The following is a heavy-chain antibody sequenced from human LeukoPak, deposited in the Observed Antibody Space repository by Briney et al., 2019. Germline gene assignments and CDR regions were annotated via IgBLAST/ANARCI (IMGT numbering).Heavy chain of an antibody. V-gene: IGHV3-30*18. CDR1: GFTFSGYG. Sequence: GGSLRLSCAASGFTFSGYGMHWVRQAPGKGLEWVAVISYDGSNKYYADSVKGRFTISRDNPKNTLYLQMNSLRAEDTAVYYCAKASARYYYFDYWGQGTLVTVSS. CDR2: ISYDGSNK. D-gene: IGHD1-1*01. CDR3: AKASARYYYFDY. J-gene: IGHJ4*02.